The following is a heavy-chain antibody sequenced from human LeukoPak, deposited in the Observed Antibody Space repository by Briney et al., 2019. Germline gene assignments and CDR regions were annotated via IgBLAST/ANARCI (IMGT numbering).Heavy chain of an antibody. V-gene: IGHV3-30*18. D-gene: IGHD1-26*01. CDR3: AKDWDPDY. J-gene: IGHJ4*02. CDR1: GFTFSSYG. Sequence: GGSLRLSCAASGFTFSSYGMHWVRQAPGKGLEWVAVISYDGSNKYYADYVRGRFTISRDNSKNTLYLQMNSLRAEDTAVYYCAKDWDPDYWGQGTLVTVSS. CDR2: ISYDGSNK.